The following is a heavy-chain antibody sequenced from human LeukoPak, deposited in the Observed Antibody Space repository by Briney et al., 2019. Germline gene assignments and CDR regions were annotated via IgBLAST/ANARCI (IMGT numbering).Heavy chain of an antibody. J-gene: IGHJ3*02. Sequence: ASVKVSCKASGYTFTGYYMHWVRQAPGQGLEWMGWINPNSGGTNYAQKFQGRVTMTRDTSISTAYMELSSLRSEDTAVYYCASFRYCSGGSCSPWGVFDAFDIWGQGTMVTVSS. CDR3: ASFRYCSGGSCSPWGVFDAFDI. CDR1: GYTFTGYY. V-gene: IGHV1-2*02. CDR2: INPNSGGT. D-gene: IGHD2-15*01.